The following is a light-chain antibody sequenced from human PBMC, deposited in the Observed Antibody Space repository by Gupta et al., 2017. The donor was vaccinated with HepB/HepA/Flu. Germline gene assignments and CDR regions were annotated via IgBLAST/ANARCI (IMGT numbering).Light chain of an antibody. CDR3: QEDKNWPPCT. J-gene: IGKJ2*02. CDR2: AAS. CDR1: QSVTSN. Sequence: EIVMTQSPATLSVSPGERATLSCSASQSVTSNLAWYQQKPGQAPRLLIYAASTRATGITARFSGSGDGKNVAITTISRQEEDFAVYYYQEDKNWPPCTFGQGTKVEIK. V-gene: IGKV3-15*01.